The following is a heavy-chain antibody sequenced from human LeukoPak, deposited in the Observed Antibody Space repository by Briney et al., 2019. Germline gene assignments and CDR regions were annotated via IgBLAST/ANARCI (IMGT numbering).Heavy chain of an antibody. CDR2: MNPDSGDT. J-gene: IGHJ4*02. CDR3: ARGLGDYNTDWFPVSGY. D-gene: IGHD3-9*01. Sequence: ASVKVSCKASGYTFTTYDMTWVRQATGQGLEWMGWMNPDSGDTAYAQKFQGRVTMTRDTSISTAYVELNSLGSEDTAIYYCARGLGDYNTDWFPVSGYWGQGTLITVSS. CDR1: GYTFTTYD. V-gene: IGHV1-8*01.